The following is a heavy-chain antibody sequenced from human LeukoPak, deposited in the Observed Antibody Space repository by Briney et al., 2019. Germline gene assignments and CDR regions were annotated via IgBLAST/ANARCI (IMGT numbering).Heavy chain of an antibody. CDR1: GFTFSDFW. J-gene: IGHJ5*02. CDR3: AKGHAWMTP. Sequence: GGSLRLSCAASGFTFSDFWMTWVRQTPGKGLEWVAYIKQDGSETSYVDSVKGRFTISRDNAKNSLYLQMNSLRAEDTALYYCAKGHAWMTPWGQGTLVTVSS. D-gene: IGHD3-16*01. CDR2: IKQDGSET. V-gene: IGHV3-7*03.